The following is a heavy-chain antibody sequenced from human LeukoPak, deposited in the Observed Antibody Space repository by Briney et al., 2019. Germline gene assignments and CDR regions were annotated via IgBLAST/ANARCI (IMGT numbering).Heavy chain of an antibody. CDR1: GYTFTSYG. V-gene: IGHV1-18*01. Sequence: ASVKVSCKASGYTFTSYGISWVRQAPGQGLEWMGWISAYNGDTNYAQKVQGRLTMTTDTSTSTAYMELRSLRSDDTAVYYCARDPGMVRGVRLPFDYWGQGTLVTVSS. CDR3: ARDPGMVRGVRLPFDY. CDR2: ISAYNGDT. J-gene: IGHJ4*02. D-gene: IGHD3-10*01.